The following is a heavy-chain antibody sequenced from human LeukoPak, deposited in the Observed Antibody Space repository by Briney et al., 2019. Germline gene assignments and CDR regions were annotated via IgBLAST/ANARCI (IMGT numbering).Heavy chain of an antibody. D-gene: IGHD1-1*01. V-gene: IGHV3-7*01. Sequence: GGSLRLSCAASGFTFSSYSMNWVRQAPGKGLEWVANIKQDGSEKYYVDSVKGRFTISRDNAKNSLYLEMNSLRVEDTAVYYCVSTATFDYWGQGTLVTVSS. CDR3: VSTATFDY. J-gene: IGHJ4*02. CDR2: IKQDGSEK. CDR1: GFTFSSYS.